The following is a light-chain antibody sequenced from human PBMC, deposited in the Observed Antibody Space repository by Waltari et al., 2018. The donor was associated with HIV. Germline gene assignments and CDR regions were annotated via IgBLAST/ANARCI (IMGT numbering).Light chain of an antibody. CDR3: QQYIRWPPTWT. J-gene: IGKJ1*01. Sequence: EVVMTQSSGTLSVSQGERAPLSCRSSETIRNNLAWYQQKPGQAPRLLFYDASARATGVPARFSGSGSGTEFTLTISGLQSEDFAIYYCQQYIRWPPTWTFGQGTKVDVK. V-gene: IGKV3-15*01. CDR1: ETIRNN. CDR2: DAS.